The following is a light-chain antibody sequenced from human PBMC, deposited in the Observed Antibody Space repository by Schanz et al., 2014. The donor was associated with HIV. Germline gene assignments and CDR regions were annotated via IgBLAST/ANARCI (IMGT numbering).Light chain of an antibody. CDR1: QTIGSSY. Sequence: EIVLTQSPGSLSLSPGERATLSCRASQTIGSSYLAWYQQRPGQAPRLLLYGTSSRATGIPVRFSGRGSGTEFTLTISGLQSEDFALYYCQQYSDWPPSTFGQGTKVEIK. J-gene: IGKJ2*01. CDR2: GTS. V-gene: IGKV3-20*01. CDR3: QQYSDWPPST.